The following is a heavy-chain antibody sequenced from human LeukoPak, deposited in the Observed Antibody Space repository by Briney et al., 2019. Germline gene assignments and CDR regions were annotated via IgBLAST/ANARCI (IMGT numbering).Heavy chain of an antibody. CDR2: VYTGGST. CDR1: GGSISSYY. CDR3: ARGDYFEY. Sequence: PSETLSLTCTVSGGSISSYYWSWIRQSPGKGLEWIGRVYTGGSTIYNPSLKSRVTMSVDTSKDQFSLRLSSVTAADTAVYYCARGDYFEYWGQGALVTVSS. V-gene: IGHV4-4*07. J-gene: IGHJ4*02.